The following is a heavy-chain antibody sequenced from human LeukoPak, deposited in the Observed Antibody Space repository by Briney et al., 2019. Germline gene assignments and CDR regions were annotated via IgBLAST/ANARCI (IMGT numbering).Heavy chain of an antibody. D-gene: IGHD3-16*01. V-gene: IGHV3-7*03. Sequence: GGSLRLSCAASGFTFSSYWMNWARQAPGKGLEWVASINHNGNVNYYVDSVKGRFTISRDNARNSLCLQMSNLRAEDTAVYFCARGGGLDVWGQGATVTVSS. CDR1: GFTFSSYW. CDR2: INHNGNVN. J-gene: IGHJ6*02. CDR3: ARGGGLDV.